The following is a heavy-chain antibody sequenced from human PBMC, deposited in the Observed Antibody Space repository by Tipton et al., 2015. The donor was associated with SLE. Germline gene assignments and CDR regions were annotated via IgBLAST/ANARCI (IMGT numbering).Heavy chain of an antibody. V-gene: IGHV4-4*07. CDR3: ARGGTYHYAPRGAFDL. CDR1: GGSISSYY. CDR2: IYTNGST. D-gene: IGHD3-10*01. J-gene: IGHJ3*01. Sequence: TLSLICTVSGGSISSYYWSWIRQPAGKGLEWIGRIYTNGSTNHNPSLKSRVTISVDTSKNQLSLKLSSVTAADTAVYYCARGGTYHYAPRGAFDLWGQGTMVTVSS.